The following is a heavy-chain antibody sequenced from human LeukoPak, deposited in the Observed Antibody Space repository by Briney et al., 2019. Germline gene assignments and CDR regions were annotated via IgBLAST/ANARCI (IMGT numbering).Heavy chain of an antibody. CDR2: IYYSGIT. CDR3: ARNFYANSGYYLDDFYFDF. Sequence: SETLSLICTVSGGSISSSSYYWGWIRQPPGKGLEWIGSIYYSGITYYNPSLKSRVTMSVDTSTNQFSLKLISVTAADTALYYCARNFYANSGYYLDDFYFDFWGQGTLVTVSS. V-gene: IGHV4-39*07. J-gene: IGHJ4*02. D-gene: IGHD3-22*01. CDR1: GGSISSSSYY.